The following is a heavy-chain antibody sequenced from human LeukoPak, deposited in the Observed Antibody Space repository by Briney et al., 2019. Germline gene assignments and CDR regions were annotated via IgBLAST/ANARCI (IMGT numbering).Heavy chain of an antibody. CDR2: IYYSGST. J-gene: IGHJ5*02. V-gene: IGHV4-39*01. CDR1: GGSISSSSYY. Sequence: SETLSLTCTVSGGSISSSSYYWGWIRQPPGKGLEWIGSIYYSGSTYYNPSLKSRVTISVDTSKNQFSLKLSSVTAAGTAVYYCAGDLRYFDWLAQSWGQGTLVTVSS. CDR3: AGDLRYFDWLAQS. D-gene: IGHD3-9*01.